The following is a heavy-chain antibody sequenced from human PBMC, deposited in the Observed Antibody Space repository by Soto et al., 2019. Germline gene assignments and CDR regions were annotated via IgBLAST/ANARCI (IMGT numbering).Heavy chain of an antibody. V-gene: IGHV3-53*02. D-gene: IGHD3-3*01. Sequence: EVQLVETGGGLIQPGGSLRLSCAASGFTVSSNYMSWVRQAPGKGLEWVSVIYSGGSTYYADSVKGRFTISRDNSKNTLYLQMNSLRAEDTAVYYCARDKKSAHSYYYGMDVWGQGTTVTVSS. CDR2: IYSGGST. J-gene: IGHJ6*02. CDR1: GFTVSSNY. CDR3: ARDKKSAHSYYYGMDV.